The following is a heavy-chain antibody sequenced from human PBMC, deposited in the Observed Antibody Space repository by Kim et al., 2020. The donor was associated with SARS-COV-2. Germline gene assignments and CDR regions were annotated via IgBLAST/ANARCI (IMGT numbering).Heavy chain of an antibody. Sequence: GGSLRLSCAASGFTFSSYSMNWVRQAPGKGLEWVSSISSSSSYIYYADSVKGRFTISRDNAKNSLYLQMNSLRAEDTAVYYCARPPYYYDSSGYNHGGYWGQGTLVTVSS. V-gene: IGHV3-21*01. CDR3: ARPPYYYDSSGYNHGGY. D-gene: IGHD3-22*01. J-gene: IGHJ4*02. CDR2: ISSSSSYI. CDR1: GFTFSSYS.